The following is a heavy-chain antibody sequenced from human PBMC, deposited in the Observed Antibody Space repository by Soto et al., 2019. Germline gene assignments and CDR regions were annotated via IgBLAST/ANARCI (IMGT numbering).Heavy chain of an antibody. D-gene: IGHD3-22*01. CDR3: ARRLEDYYDSSGYPIS. CDR1: GGSISSSSYY. CDR2: IYYSGST. V-gene: IGHV4-39*01. J-gene: IGHJ5*02. Sequence: SETLSLTCTVSGGSISSSSYYWGWIRQPPGKGLEWIGSIYYSGSTYYNPSLKSRVTISVDTSKNQFSLKLSSVTAADTAVYYCARRLEDYYDSSGYPISWGQGTLVTVSS.